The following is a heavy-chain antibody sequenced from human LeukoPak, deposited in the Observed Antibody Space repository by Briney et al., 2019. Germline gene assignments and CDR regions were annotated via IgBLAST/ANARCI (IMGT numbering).Heavy chain of an antibody. Sequence: GGSLRLSCAASGFTFSSYGMHWVRQAPGKGLEWVAVISYDGSNKYYADSVKGRFTISGDSSKNTLYLQMNSLRVEDTAVYYCARFRTWGDKAFDYWGQGTLVTVSS. CDR1: GFTFSSYG. V-gene: IGHV3-30*03. J-gene: IGHJ4*02. CDR2: ISYDGSNK. D-gene: IGHD2-21*02. CDR3: ARFRTWGDKAFDY.